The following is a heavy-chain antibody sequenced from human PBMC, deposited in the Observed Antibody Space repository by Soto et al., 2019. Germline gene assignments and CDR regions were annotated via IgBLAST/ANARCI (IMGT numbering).Heavy chain of an antibody. V-gene: IGHV1-46*01. CDR3: ARDHCSGGSCYPWGALDI. D-gene: IGHD2-15*01. J-gene: IGHJ3*02. CDR1: GYTFTSYY. CDR2: INPSGGST. Sequence: GASVKVSCKASGYTFTSYYMHWVRQAPGQGLEWMGIINPSGGSTSYAQKFQGRVTMTRDTSTSTVYMELSSLRSEDTAVYYCARDHCSGGSCYPWGALDIWGQGTMVTVSS.